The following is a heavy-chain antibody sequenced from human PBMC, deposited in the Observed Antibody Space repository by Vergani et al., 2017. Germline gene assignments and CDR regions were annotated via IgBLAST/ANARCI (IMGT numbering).Heavy chain of an antibody. CDR3: ARDNGYSGSSLDY. D-gene: IGHD6-6*01. CDR1: GGSLSSSY. Sequence: QLQLQESGPGLVKPSETLSLTCTVTGGSLSSSYWSWIRQPPGKGLEWIGYIYYSGSTNYNPSRKSLVTISVDTSKYQFPLKLSSVTAAVSAGYYCARDNGYSGSSLDYWGQGTLVTVSS. CDR2: IYYSGST. J-gene: IGHJ4*02. V-gene: IGHV4-59*01.